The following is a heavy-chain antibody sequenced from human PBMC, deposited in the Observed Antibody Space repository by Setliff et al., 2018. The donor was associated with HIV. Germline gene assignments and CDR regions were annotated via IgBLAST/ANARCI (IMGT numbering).Heavy chain of an antibody. J-gene: IGHJ4*02. V-gene: IGHV1-69-2*01. Sequence: ASVKVSCKVSGYTFPDYYIQWVRQAPGKGLEWMGLIDPDRGDTVYAEKFQRRVTITADRSKDIAYMKLSSLRSEDTAMYFCAWGTQRPIDSWGQGTLVTVSS. CDR2: IDPDRGDT. CDR1: GYTFPDYY. D-gene: IGHD3-16*01. CDR3: AWGTQRPIDS.